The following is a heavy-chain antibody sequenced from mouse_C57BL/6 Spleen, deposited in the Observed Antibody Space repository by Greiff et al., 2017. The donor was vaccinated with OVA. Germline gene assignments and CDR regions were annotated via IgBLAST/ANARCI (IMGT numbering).Heavy chain of an antibody. V-gene: IGHV7-3*01. CDR3: ARYDSYYYGSSSYYAMDY. CDR1: GFTFTDYY. CDR2: IRNKANGYTT. D-gene: IGHD1-1*01. J-gene: IGHJ4*01. Sequence: EVQVVESGGGLVQPGGSLSLSCAASGFTFTDYYMSWVRQPPGKALEWLGFIRNKANGYTTEYSASVKGRFTISRDNSQSILYLQMNALRAEDSATYYCARYDSYYYGSSSYYAMDYWGQGTSVTVSS.